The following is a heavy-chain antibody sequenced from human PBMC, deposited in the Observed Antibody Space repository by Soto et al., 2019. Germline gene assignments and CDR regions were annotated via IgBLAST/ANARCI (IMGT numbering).Heavy chain of an antibody. D-gene: IGHD6-19*01. CDR3: AKNGQWLATPPEA. Sequence: GGSLRVSCAASGFSFGTFVMTWFRQAPGGGLEWVASITDSGYTASYAETVEGRFTVSRDNSKNKLHLQMNDLRAEDTATYYCAKNGQWLATPPEAWGQGTLVTVSS. V-gene: IGHV3-23*01. CDR2: ITDSGYTA. CDR1: GFSFGTFV. J-gene: IGHJ4*02.